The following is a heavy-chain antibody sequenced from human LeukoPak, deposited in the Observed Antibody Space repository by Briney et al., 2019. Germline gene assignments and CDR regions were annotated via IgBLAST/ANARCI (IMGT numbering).Heavy chain of an antibody. Sequence: GESLRLSCAASGFTFSSYWMSWVRQAPGRGLEWVANIKQDGSEEVYVGSVKGRFTISRDNAKNSLFLQMNTLRAEDTAVYYCARDPYSSTWSYGMDVWGQGTTVTVSS. CDR2: IKQDGSEE. J-gene: IGHJ6*02. CDR3: ARDPYSSTWSYGMDV. D-gene: IGHD6-6*01. V-gene: IGHV3-7*05. CDR1: GFTFSSYW.